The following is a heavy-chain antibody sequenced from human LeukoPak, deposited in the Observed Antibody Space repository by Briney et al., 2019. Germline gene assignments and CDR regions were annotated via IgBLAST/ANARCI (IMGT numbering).Heavy chain of an antibody. D-gene: IGHD6-19*01. J-gene: IGHJ4*02. CDR3: ARIERQPQWLAYYFDY. CDR2: IYPGDSDT. V-gene: IGHV5-51*01. Sequence: GESLKISCKGSGYSFTTYWIGWVRQMPEKGLEWMGIIYPGDSDTRYSPSFQGQVTISADKSISTAYLQWSSLKASDTAMYYCARIERQPQWLAYYFDYWGQGTLVTVSS. CDR1: GYSFTTYW.